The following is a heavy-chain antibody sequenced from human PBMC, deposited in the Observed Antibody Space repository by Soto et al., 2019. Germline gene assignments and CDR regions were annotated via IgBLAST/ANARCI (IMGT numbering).Heavy chain of an antibody. D-gene: IGHD1-20*01. CDR1: GFTVSSNY. CDR2: IYSGGST. V-gene: IGHV3-66*01. J-gene: IGHJ6*02. Sequence: GSLRLSCAASGFTVSSNYMSWVRQAPGKGLEWVSVIYSGGSTYYADSVKGRFTISRDNSKNTLYLQMKSLRAEDTAVFYCARDRSSTRYNWISYGMDVWGQGTTVTVSS. CDR3: ARDRSSTRYNWISYGMDV.